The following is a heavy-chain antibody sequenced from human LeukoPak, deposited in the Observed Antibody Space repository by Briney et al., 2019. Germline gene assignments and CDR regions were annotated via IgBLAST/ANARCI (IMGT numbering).Heavy chain of an antibody. J-gene: IGHJ4*02. CDR1: GYTFSTYT. Sequence: ASVKVSCKASGYTFSTYTIHWVRQASGQGLEWMGWINAGNGNTKCSQNFQDRVSITWDTSTTTVYMDLSSLRFEDTAVYYCARAEPNYSRLDYWGQGTLVTVSS. CDR2: INAGNGNT. D-gene: IGHD3-10*01. V-gene: IGHV1-3*01. CDR3: ARAEPNYSRLDY.